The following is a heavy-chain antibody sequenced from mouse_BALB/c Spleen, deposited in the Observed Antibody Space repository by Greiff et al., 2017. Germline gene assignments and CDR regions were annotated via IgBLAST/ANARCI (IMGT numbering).Heavy chain of an antibody. CDR2: ISYDGSN. CDR1: GYSITSGYY. V-gene: IGHV3-6*02. CDR3: AREDGYYEGFAY. J-gene: IGHJ3*01. Sequence: EVQLQQSGPGLVKPSQSLSLTCSVTGYSITSGYYWNWIRQFPGNKLEWMGYISYDGSNNYNPSLKNRISITRDTSKNQFFLKLNSVTTEDTATYYCAREDGYYEGFAYWGQGTLVTVSA. D-gene: IGHD2-3*01.